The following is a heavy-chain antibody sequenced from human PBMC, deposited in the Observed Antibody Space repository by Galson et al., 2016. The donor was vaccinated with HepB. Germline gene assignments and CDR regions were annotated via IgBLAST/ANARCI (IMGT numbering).Heavy chain of an antibody. CDR2: ISFDGSYK. V-gene: IGHV3-30*18. CDR3: AKDAGVIWSGGYFGY. D-gene: IGHD3-3*01. Sequence: SLRLSCAASGFTFSTYGMDWVRQAPGKGPEWVAVISFDGSYKYYADSVKGRFTISRDNSKNTLYLQMNSLRAEDTAVYYCAKDAGVIWSGGYFGYWGQGTLVTVSS. J-gene: IGHJ4*02. CDR1: GFTFSTYG.